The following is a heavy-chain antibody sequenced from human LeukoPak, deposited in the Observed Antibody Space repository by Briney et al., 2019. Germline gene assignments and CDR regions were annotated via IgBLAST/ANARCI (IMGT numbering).Heavy chain of an antibody. Sequence: GGSLRLSCAASGFTFSSYGMHWVRQAPGKGLEWVADISYYGSNKYYADSVKGRFTISRDNSKNTLYLQMNSLRAEDTAVYYCAKDVGYCSGGSCRDYWGQGTLVTVSS. J-gene: IGHJ4*02. CDR2: ISYYGSNK. V-gene: IGHV3-30*18. CDR1: GFTFSSYG. CDR3: AKDVGYCSGGSCRDY. D-gene: IGHD2-15*01.